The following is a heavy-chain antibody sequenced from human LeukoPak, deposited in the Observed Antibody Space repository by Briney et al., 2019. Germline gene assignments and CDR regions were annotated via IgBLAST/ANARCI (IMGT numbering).Heavy chain of an antibody. J-gene: IGHJ4*02. Sequence: SETLSLTCAVYGGSFSGYYWSWIRQPPGKGLEWIGEINHSGSTNYNPSLKSRVTISVDTSKNQFSLKLSSVTAADTAVYYCARLPSDTAMVTDYWGQGTLVTVSS. CDR2: INHSGST. CDR3: ARLPSDTAMVTDY. CDR1: GGSFSGYY. V-gene: IGHV4-34*01. D-gene: IGHD5-18*01.